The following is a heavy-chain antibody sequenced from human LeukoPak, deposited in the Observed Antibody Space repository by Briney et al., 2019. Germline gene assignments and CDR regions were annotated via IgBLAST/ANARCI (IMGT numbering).Heavy chain of an antibody. CDR3: ARARSYGDYVY. CDR1: GFTFSNSW. Sequence: GGSLRLSCAASGFTFSNSWMHWARQAPGRGLVWVSRINSDGSSTGYADSVKDRFTISRDNAKNTLYLQMNSLRAEDTAVYYCARARSYGDYVYWGQGTLVTVSS. CDR2: INSDGSST. V-gene: IGHV3-74*01. D-gene: IGHD4-17*01. J-gene: IGHJ4*02.